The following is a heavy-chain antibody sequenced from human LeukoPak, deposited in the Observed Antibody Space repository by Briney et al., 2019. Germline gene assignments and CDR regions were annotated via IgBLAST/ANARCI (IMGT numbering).Heavy chain of an antibody. D-gene: IGHD3-3*01. CDR3: AKDHYWSIDY. V-gene: IGHV3-74*01. J-gene: IGHJ4*02. CDR1: GFDFSSNW. CDR2: IKGDGIST. Sequence: QPGRSLGLSCAASGFDFSSNWMHWVRHAPGQGLVWVSRIKGDGISTNYADSVKGRFTISRDIAKNTLYLQMNSLRAEDTGVYYCAKDHYWSIDYWGRGTLVTVSS.